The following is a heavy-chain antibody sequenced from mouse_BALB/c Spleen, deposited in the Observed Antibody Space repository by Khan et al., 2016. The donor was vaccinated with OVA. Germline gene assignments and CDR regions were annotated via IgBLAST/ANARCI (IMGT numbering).Heavy chain of an antibody. CDR2: ITYSGST. D-gene: IGHD4-1*01. J-gene: IGHJ3*01. V-gene: IGHV3-2*02. Sequence: VQLKQSGPGLVKPSQSLSLTCTVTGYSITSDYAWNWIRQFPGNKLEWMGYITYSGSTSYRPSLKSRISITRDTSKNQFFPQLNSVTTEDTATYYCAMGRTYWGQGTLVTVSA. CDR1: GYSITSDYA. CDR3: AMGRTY.